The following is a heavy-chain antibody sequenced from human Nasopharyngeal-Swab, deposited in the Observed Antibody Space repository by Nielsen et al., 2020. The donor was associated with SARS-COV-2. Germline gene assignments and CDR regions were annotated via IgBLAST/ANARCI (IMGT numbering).Heavy chain of an antibody. D-gene: IGHD3-16*01. Sequence: GESLNIPCAASGFTFSDYSMNWVRQAPGKGLEWVSYISSSGSTIYYADSVKGRFTISRDNARSSLYLQMNSLRDEDTAVYYCARDDYIWGSFAYWGQGNLVTVSS. V-gene: IGHV3-48*02. CDR3: ARDDYIWGSFAY. CDR2: ISSSGSTI. J-gene: IGHJ4*02. CDR1: GFTFSDYS.